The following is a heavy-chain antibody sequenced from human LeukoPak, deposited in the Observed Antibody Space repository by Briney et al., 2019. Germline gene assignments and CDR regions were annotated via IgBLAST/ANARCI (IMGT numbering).Heavy chain of an antibody. Sequence: GGSLRLSCAASGFTFSSYSMNWVRQAPGKGLEWVSYISSSSSTIYYADSVKGRFTISRDNAKNSLYLQMNSLRAEDTAVYYCARVGVYDSSRRQFDYWGQGTLVTVSS. V-gene: IGHV3-48*01. CDR1: GFTFSSYS. CDR3: ARVGVYDSSRRQFDY. J-gene: IGHJ4*02. D-gene: IGHD3-22*01. CDR2: ISSSSSTI.